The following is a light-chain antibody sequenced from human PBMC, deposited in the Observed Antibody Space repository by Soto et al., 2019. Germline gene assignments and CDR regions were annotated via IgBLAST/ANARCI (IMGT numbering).Light chain of an antibody. J-gene: IGKJ4*01. CDR2: AAS. V-gene: IGKV1-27*01. CDR1: QGISNF. Sequence: DIQMTQSPSSLSASVGDRVTITCRASQGISNFLAWYQQKPGKVPKLLIYAASTLQSGVPSRLSGSGSGTDFTLTISSMQPEDVATYYCQKYKSAPSLTFGGGTKVEIK. CDR3: QKYKSAPSLT.